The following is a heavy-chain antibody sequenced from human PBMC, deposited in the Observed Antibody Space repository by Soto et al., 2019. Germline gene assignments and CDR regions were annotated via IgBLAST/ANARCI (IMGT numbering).Heavy chain of an antibody. CDR1: GGTFSSYT. Sequence: QVQLVQSGAEVKKPGSSVKVSCKASGGTFSSYTISWVRQAPGQGLEWMGRIIPILGIANYAQKFQGRVTITEDKSTSTAYMELSSLRSEDTAVYYCASRTRYCSGGSCYLDAFDIWGQGTMVTVSS. CDR2: IIPILGIA. D-gene: IGHD2-15*01. CDR3: ASRTRYCSGGSCYLDAFDI. J-gene: IGHJ3*02. V-gene: IGHV1-69*02.